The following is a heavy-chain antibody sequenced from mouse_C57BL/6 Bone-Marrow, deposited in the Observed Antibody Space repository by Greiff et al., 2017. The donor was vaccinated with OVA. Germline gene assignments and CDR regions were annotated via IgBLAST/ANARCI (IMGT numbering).Heavy chain of an antibody. Sequence: QVQLQQPGAELVKPGASVKLSCKASGYTFTSYWMHWVKQRPGRGLEWIGRIDPNSGGTKYNEKFKSKATMTVDKPSSTAYMQLSLLTSEDSAVYYCARPRYYGSSYRFAYWGQGTLVTVSA. CDR3: ARPRYYGSSYRFAY. CDR2: IDPNSGGT. CDR1: GYTFTSYW. V-gene: IGHV1-72*01. D-gene: IGHD1-1*01. J-gene: IGHJ3*01.